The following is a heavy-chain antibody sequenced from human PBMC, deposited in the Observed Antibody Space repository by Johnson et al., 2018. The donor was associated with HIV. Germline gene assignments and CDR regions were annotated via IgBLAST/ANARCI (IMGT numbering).Heavy chain of an antibody. Sequence: QVQLVESGGGLVQPGGSLRLSCAASGFNFSGYWMSWVRQAPGKGLEWVAFIRYDGSNKYYADSVKGRFTISRDNSKNTLYLQMNSLRAEDTALYYCARRPNHDILTGKGGAFDIWGQGTMVTVSS. CDR1: GFNFSGYW. J-gene: IGHJ3*02. V-gene: IGHV3-33*08. CDR3: ARRPNHDILTGKGGAFDI. D-gene: IGHD3-9*01. CDR2: IRYDGSNK.